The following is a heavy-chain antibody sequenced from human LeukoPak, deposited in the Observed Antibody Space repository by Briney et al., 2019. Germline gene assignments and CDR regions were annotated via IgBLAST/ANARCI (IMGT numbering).Heavy chain of an antibody. Sequence: SETLSLTCTVSGGSISSSNYYWGWIRQPPWKGLEWIGNIFYSGSTYYSPSLRSRVTISLDTSRNQFSLKLNSVTAADTAVYYCATLVSTRYYFDYWGQGTLVTVSS. CDR3: ATLVSTRYYFDY. D-gene: IGHD5/OR15-5a*01. V-gene: IGHV4-39*07. CDR2: IFYSGST. CDR1: GGSISSSNYY. J-gene: IGHJ4*02.